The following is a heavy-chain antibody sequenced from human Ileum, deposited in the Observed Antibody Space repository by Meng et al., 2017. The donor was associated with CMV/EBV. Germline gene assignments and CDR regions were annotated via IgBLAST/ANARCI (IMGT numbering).Heavy chain of an antibody. Sequence: FSLTTSGVGVTWIRQPPGKALECLSFIFWNNDRRYTPSLENRLSVTKDDYYNQVVLTMINMDTVDTATYYCAHSTYTGAGYYYFDYWGQGTLVTVSS. CDR1: FSLTTSGVG. CDR2: IFWNNDR. CDR3: AHSTYTGAGYYYFDY. J-gene: IGHJ4*02. V-gene: IGHV2-5*01. D-gene: IGHD3-9*01.